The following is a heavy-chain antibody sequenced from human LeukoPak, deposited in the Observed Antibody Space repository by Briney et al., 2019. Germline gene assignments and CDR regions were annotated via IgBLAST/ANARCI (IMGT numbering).Heavy chain of an antibody. V-gene: IGHV3-7*01. Sequence: GGSLRLSCAASGFTFTNYAMSWVRQAPGKGLEWVANIKTDGSATNYVDSVKGRFTISRDNAKNSLDLQMNSLRAEDTAVYYCARGGGSSSWGQGTLVTVSS. CDR2: IKTDGSAT. CDR1: GFTFTNYA. CDR3: ARGGGSSS. J-gene: IGHJ5*02. D-gene: IGHD6-6*01.